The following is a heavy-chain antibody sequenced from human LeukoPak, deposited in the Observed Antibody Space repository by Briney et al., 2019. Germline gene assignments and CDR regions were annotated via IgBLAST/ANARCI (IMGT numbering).Heavy chain of an antibody. CDR2: IYHSGST. D-gene: IGHD4-11*01. Sequence: PSETLSLTCTVSGYSISSGYYWGWIRQPPGKGLEWIGSIYHSGSTYYNPSLKSRVTISVDTSKNQLSLKLSSVTAADTAVYYCARATVTTSNWFDPWGQGTLVTVSS. J-gene: IGHJ5*02. V-gene: IGHV4-38-2*02. CDR3: ARATVTTSNWFDP. CDR1: GYSISSGYY.